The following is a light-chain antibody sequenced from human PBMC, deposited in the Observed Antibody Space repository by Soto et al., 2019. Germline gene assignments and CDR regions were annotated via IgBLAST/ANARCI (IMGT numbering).Light chain of an antibody. CDR1: QSISRS. CDR3: QQANSFPRT. J-gene: IGKJ1*01. Sequence: DIQMTQSPSTLSASVGDRVTITCRASQSISRSLAWYQQKPGKAPNLLIYDVSSLESGVPSRFSGSGFGTEFTLTISSLQPDDFATYYRQQANSFPRTFGQGTKVDIK. V-gene: IGKV1-5*01. CDR2: DVS.